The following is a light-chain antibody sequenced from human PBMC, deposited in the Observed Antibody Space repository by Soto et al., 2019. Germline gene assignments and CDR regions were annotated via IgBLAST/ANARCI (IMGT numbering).Light chain of an antibody. CDR2: DAS. J-gene: IGKJ5*01. CDR3: QQRSNWPLLT. CDR1: QSVSSY. V-gene: IGKV3-11*01. Sequence: EIVLTQSPATLSLSPGERATLSCRASQSVSSYLAWYQHKPGQAPRLLIYDASNRATGIPARFSGSGSGTDFTLTISSLEPEDFAVYYCQQRSNWPLLTFGQGTRLEIK.